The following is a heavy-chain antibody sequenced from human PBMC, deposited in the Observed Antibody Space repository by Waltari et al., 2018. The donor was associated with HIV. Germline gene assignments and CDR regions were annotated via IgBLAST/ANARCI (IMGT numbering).Heavy chain of an antibody. Sequence: QVQLVQSGAEVKKPGASVKVSCTASRYTFTDHYMHWVRRAPGEGLEGMGRINPQSGATDDAQKFQGRVTMTRDTSISTAYMELSRLTSDDTAVYYCATGFGYGSWDLGDYWGQGTRVTVSS. CDR1: RYTFTDHY. V-gene: IGHV1-2*06. CDR2: INPQSGAT. J-gene: IGHJ4*02. D-gene: IGHD1-26*01. CDR3: ATGFGYGSWDLGDY.